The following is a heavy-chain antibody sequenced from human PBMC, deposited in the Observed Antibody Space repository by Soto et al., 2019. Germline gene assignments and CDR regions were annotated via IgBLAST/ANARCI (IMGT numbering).Heavy chain of an antibody. V-gene: IGHV3-30*18. J-gene: IGHJ4*02. CDR2: VSSDGNNK. Sequence: QVQLVESGGGMVQPGRSLRLSCVASRFTFSSYGMHWVRQAPGKGLEWVALVSSDGNNKYYVDSVKGRFTISRENSKNTLYLQMDSLRAEDTAVYYCANGGKYGQINPFASWGQGTLVTVSS. CDR1: RFTFSSYG. CDR3: ANGGKYGQINPFAS. D-gene: IGHD2-15*01.